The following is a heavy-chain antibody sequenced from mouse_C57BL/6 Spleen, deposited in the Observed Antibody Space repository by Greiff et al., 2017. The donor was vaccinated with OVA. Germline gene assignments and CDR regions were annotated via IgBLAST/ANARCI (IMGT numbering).Heavy chain of an antibody. D-gene: IGHD1-1*01. CDR2: IHPNSGST. CDR3: ARDEYYYGSSSWFAY. CDR1: GYTFTSYW. Sequence: QVHVKQPGAELVKPGASVKLSCKASGYTFTSYWMHWVKQRPGQGLEWIGMIHPNSGSTNYNEKFKSKATLTVDKSSSTAYMQLSSLTSEDSAVYYCARDEYYYGSSSWFAYWGQGTLVTVSA. V-gene: IGHV1-64*01. J-gene: IGHJ3*01.